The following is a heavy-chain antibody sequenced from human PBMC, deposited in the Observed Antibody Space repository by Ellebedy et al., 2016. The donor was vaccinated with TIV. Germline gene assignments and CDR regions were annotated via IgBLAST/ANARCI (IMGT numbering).Heavy chain of an antibody. V-gene: IGHV3-7*01. J-gene: IGHJ3*02. Sequence: GGSLRLSCGASGFSFSSYWMSWVRQAPGKGLEWVANIKQDGSEKYYVDSVKDRFTISRDNAKNSLYLHLNSLRAEETAMYYCATDGSYGDYLSPTHAFVIWGQGTMVTVSS. CDR2: IKQDGSEK. D-gene: IGHD4-17*01. CDR3: ATDGSYGDYLSPTHAFVI. CDR1: GFSFSSYW.